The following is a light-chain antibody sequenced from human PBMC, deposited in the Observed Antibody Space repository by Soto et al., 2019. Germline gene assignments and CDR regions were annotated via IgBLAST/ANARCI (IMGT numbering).Light chain of an antibody. CDR1: SSDVGGYNY. CDR2: EVS. CDR3: SSYTSSSTLV. V-gene: IGLV2-14*01. J-gene: IGLJ1*01. Sequence: QSALAQPASASGSPGQSITISCTGTSSDVGGYNYVSWSQQRPGKAPKLMIYEVSNRPSGVSNRFSGSKSGNTASLTISGLQAEDEADYSCSSYTSSSTLVFGTGTKVTVL.